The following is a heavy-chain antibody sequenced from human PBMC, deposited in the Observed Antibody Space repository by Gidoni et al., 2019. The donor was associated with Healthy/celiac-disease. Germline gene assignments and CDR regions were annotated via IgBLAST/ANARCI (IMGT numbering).Heavy chain of an antibody. Sequence: EVPLVESGGGLVQPGGSLSLSCAASGFTVSSNYMSWVRQAPGKGLEWVSVIYSGGSTYYADSVKGRFTISRDNSKNTLYLQMNSLRAEDTAVYYCARASLYGDYVFDYWGQGTLVTVSS. CDR3: ARASLYGDYVFDY. CDR2: IYSGGST. CDR1: GFTVSSNY. D-gene: IGHD4-17*01. J-gene: IGHJ4*02. V-gene: IGHV3-66*01.